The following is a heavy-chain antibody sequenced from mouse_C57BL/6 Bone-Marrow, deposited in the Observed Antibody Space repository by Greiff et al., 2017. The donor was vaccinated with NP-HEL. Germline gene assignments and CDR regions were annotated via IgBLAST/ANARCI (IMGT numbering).Heavy chain of an antibody. CDR2: TYGDDDK. J-gene: IGHJ2*01. CDR3: ARRDGGYCYFDY. CDR1: GFSLSTSGMG. V-gene: IGHV8-12*01. D-gene: IGHD2-3*01. Sequence: QVTLKVSGPGILQSSQTLSLSCSFSGFSLSTSGMGVSWLRHPPGKGLEWLAHTYGDDDKRYNPFQKSPLTISKYTSRNQFFLQITSVDPADTATSYCARRDGGYCYFDYWGQGTTLTVSS.